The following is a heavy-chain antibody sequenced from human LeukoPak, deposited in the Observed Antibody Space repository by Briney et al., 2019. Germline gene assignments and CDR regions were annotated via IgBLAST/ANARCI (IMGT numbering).Heavy chain of an antibody. CDR3: ASLRFSMVRGVTHYYYGMDV. CDR1: GGSVSSGSYY. Sequence: PSGTLSLTCTVSGGSVSSGSYYWSWIRQPPGKGLECIGYIYYSGNTNSNPSLKSRVTISVDTSKNQSSLKLSSVTAADTAVYYCASLRFSMVRGVTHYYYGMDVWGQGTTVTVSS. D-gene: IGHD3-10*01. J-gene: IGHJ6*02. CDR2: IYYSGNT. V-gene: IGHV4-61*01.